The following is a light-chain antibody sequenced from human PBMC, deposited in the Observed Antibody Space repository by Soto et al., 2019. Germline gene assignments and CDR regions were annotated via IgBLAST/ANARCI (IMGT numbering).Light chain of an antibody. CDR3: SSYTSSSTPWV. V-gene: IGLV2-14*01. CDR1: SSDVGGYNY. CDR2: EVS. J-gene: IGLJ3*02. Sequence: QSVLTQPASESGSPGQSITIYCTGTSSDVGGYNYVSWYQQHPGKAPKLMISEVSNRPSGVSNRFSGSKSGNTASLTISGLQAEDEADYYCSSYTSSSTPWVFGGGTKLTVL.